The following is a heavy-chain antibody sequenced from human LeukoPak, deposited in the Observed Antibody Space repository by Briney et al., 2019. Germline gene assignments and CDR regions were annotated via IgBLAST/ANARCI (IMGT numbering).Heavy chain of an antibody. CDR1: GGSFSGHY. J-gene: IGHJ6*03. CDR3: ARRATTSRFTLVRNNPVRFYYYYMDV. CDR2: INHSGST. Sequence: SETLSLTCAVYGGSFSGHYWTWIRQPPGKGLEWIGEINHSGSTNYNPSLKSRVTISVDTPKNQFSLKVSSVTAADTAVFYCARRATTSRFTLVRNNPVRFYYYYMDVWGKGTTVTISS. V-gene: IGHV4-34*01. D-gene: IGHD3-10*01.